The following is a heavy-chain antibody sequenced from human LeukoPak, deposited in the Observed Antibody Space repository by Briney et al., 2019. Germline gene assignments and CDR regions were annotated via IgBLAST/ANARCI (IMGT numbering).Heavy chain of an antibody. V-gene: IGHV3-23*01. J-gene: IGHJ4*02. D-gene: IGHD6-13*01. CDR3: AKREQQLASCDY. CDR2: ISGSGGST. CDR1: GFPFSSYV. Sequence: GGSLRLSCAASGFPFSSYVMSWVRQAPGKGLEWVSAISGSGGSTYYADSVKGRFTISRDNSKNTLYLQMNSLRAEDTAVYYCAKREQQLASCDYWGQGTLVTVSS.